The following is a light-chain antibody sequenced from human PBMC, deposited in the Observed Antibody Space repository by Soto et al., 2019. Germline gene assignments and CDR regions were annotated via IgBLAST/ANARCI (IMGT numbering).Light chain of an antibody. CDR1: SSNIGSNY. Sequence: QSVLTQPPSVSAAPGQKVTISCSGSSSNIGSNYVSWYQHLPGTAPKLLIYDSNKRPSGIPDRFSGSKSGTSATLGITGLQTXXXAXXYCGTWDSSLSAVVFGGGTKVTVL. CDR2: DSN. J-gene: IGLJ2*01. V-gene: IGLV1-51*01. CDR3: GTWDSSLSAVV.